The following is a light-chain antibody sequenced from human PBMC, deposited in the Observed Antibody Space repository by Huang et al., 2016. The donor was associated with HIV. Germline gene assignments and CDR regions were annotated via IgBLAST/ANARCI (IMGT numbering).Light chain of an antibody. J-gene: IGKJ1*01. CDR1: QSITNDY. CDR2: GAS. V-gene: IGKV3-20*01. Sequence: EVVLTQSPGTLSLSPGERATLSCRASQSITNDYLAWYQQRPVQAPRLLVYGASTTATGIPDRFSGSGSGTDFTLTISRLEPEDFAMYYCQQYRGSTRTFGQGTKVEIK. CDR3: QQYRGSTRT.